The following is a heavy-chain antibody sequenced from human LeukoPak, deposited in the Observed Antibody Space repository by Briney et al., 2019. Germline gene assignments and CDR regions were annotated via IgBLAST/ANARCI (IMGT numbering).Heavy chain of an antibody. V-gene: IGHV4-61*01. D-gene: IGHD4/OR15-4a*01. CDR2: IYYSGST. CDR1: GGSASSGSYY. Sequence: SETLSLTCTVSGGSASSGSYYWSWIRQPPGKGLEWIGYIYYSGSTNYNPSLKSRVTISVDTSKNQFSLKLSSVTAADTAVYYCARDGDQYGGYFDYWGQGTLVTVSS. CDR3: ARDGDQYGGYFDY. J-gene: IGHJ4*02.